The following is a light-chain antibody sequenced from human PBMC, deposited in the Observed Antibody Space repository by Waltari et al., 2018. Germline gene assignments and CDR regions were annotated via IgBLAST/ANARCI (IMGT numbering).Light chain of an antibody. Sequence: QSALTQPVSVSGSPGQSLTIYCTGTISAVGSYNLFSWYQQHPGKAPKLMIYESSERTSGVSNRFSGSKSVNTASLTISGVQAEDEADYYCGSYAGSTTFYVFGTGTKVTVL. J-gene: IGLJ1*01. CDR3: GSYAGSTTFYV. CDR2: ESS. CDR1: ISAVGSYNL. V-gene: IGLV2-23*01.